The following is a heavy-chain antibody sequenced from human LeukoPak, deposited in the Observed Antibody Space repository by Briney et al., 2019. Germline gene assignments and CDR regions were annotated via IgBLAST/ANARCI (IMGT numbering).Heavy chain of an antibody. CDR3: AKDASAGSVSPFDY. J-gene: IGHJ4*02. CDR1: GFIFSDYA. D-gene: IGHD2-2*01. Sequence: PGGSLRLSCVASGFIFSDYAMSWVRQAPGKGLEWVSGIRGSGGRTYHADSVKGRFTISRDNSKNTLYLQMSSLRAEDTAVYYCAKDASAGSVSPFDYWGQGTLVTVSS. CDR2: IRGSGGRT. V-gene: IGHV3-23*01.